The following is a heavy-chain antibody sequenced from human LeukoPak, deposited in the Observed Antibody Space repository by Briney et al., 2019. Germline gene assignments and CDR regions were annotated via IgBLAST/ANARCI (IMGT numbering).Heavy chain of an antibody. V-gene: IGHV3-53*01. J-gene: IGHJ4*02. CDR3: ARGIDY. Sequence: GGTLRLSCAASGFTFHKYAMNWVRQAPGKELEWVSVIYTGGGRYYADSVRGRFTISRDTSKNMVFLQMNSLRVEDTAVYYCARGIDYWGRGTLVTVSS. CDR2: IYTGGGR. CDR1: GFTFHKYA.